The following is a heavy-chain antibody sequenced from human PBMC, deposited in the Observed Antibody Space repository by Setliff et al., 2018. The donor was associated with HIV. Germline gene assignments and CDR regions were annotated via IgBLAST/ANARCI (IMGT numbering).Heavy chain of an antibody. CDR2: IRTKAYRGTT. D-gene: IGHD4-17*01. CDR1: GFTFGGYP. CDR3: SRGARPTDEYVWFDP. J-gene: IGHJ5*02. V-gene: IGHV3-49*03. Sequence: PGGSLRLSCATSGFTFGGYPMSWFRQAPGKGLEWVSFIRTKAYRGTTEYAASVEGRFTISRDDSTSIAYLQMNSLRTEDTAVYFCSRGARPTDEYVWFDPWGQGTLVTVSS.